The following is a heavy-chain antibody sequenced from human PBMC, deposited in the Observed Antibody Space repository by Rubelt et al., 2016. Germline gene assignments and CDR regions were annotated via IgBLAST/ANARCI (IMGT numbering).Heavy chain of an antibody. CDR1: GYTFTTYG. J-gene: IGHJ4*02. D-gene: IGHD3-22*01. CDR3: ARGDFDSTGDVDY. V-gene: IGHV1-18*01. CDR2: INTYNDKT. Sequence: QVHLVQSAIEVKKPGASVKISCKTSGYTFTTYGIIWVRRAPGQGLEWMGWINTYNDKTNYPQKFQGRVSMTTDSSTNTAYMKWRSLRADDTAGYYCARGDFDSTGDVDYGGQGTLVTVSS.